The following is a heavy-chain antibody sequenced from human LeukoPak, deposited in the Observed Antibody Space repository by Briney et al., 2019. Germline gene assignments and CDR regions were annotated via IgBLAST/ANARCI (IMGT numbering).Heavy chain of an antibody. CDR3: ARDLYCGGDCYSDY. V-gene: IGHV1-3*01. CDR1: GYTFTSYA. Sequence: ASVKVSCKASGYTFTSYAMRWVRQAPGQRLEWMGWINAGNGNTKYSQKFQGRVTITRDTSASTAYMELSSLRSEDTAVYHCARDLYCGGDCYSDYWGQGTLVTVSS. J-gene: IGHJ4*02. CDR2: INAGNGNT. D-gene: IGHD2-21*02.